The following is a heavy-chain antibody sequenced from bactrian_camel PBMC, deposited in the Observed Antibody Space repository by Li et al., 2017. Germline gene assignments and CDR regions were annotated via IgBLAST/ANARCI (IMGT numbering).Heavy chain of an antibody. CDR2: IDTDGLR. D-gene: IGHD8*01. V-gene: IGHV3S53*01. J-gene: IGHJ4*01. Sequence: HVQLVESGGGSVETGGSLTLSCRVTGYTGRTYCMGWFRQAPGKEREGVAAIDTDGLRSYANSVRGRFTISKDNAKNAMYLQMNSLRPEDTAMYYCAVDSEDSILMAMSATGECGDEKNYWGQGTQVTVS. CDR1: GYTGRTYC. CDR3: AVDSEDSILMAMSATGECGDEKNY.